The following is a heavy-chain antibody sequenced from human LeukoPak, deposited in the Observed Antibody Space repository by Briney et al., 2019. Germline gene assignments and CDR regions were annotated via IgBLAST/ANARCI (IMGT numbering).Heavy chain of an antibody. Sequence: LPGGSLRLSCAASGFTFSSYWMHWVRQAPGKGLVWVSRINSDGSSTSYADSVKGRFTISRDNAKNSLYLQMDSLRAEDTAVYYCVRDYYASGSHDYWGQGTLVTVSS. J-gene: IGHJ4*02. CDR2: INSDGSST. D-gene: IGHD3-10*01. V-gene: IGHV3-74*01. CDR3: VRDYYASGSHDY. CDR1: GFTFSSYW.